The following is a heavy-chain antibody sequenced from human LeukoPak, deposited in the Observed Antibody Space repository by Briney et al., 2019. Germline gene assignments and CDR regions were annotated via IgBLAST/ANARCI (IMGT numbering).Heavy chain of an antibody. CDR1: GFTFSSYA. D-gene: IGHD3-10*01. Sequence: GGSLRLSCAASGFTFSSYAMTWVRQAPEKGLEWVSTVTRSGRTYYADSVKGRFTISRDNSKDTVFLQMSSLRAEDTAVYYCARDRGPRTGFMVREAYDYWGQGTLVTVSS. J-gene: IGHJ4*02. CDR3: ARDRGPRTGFMVREAYDY. CDR2: VTRSGRT. V-gene: IGHV3-23*01.